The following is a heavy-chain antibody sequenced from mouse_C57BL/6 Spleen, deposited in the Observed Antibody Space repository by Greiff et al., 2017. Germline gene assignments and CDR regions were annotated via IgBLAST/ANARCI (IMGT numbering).Heavy chain of an antibody. J-gene: IGHJ4*01. CDR1: GYTFTSYW. CDR3: ARKGLYYDAMDY. CDR2: IDPSDSYT. D-gene: IGHD2-1*01. V-gene: IGHV1-69*01. Sequence: QVQLQQPGAELVMPGASVKLSCKASGYTFTSYWMHWVKQRPGQGLEWIGEIDPSDSYTNYNQKFKGKSTLTVDKSSSTAYMQLSSLTSEDSAVYYCARKGLYYDAMDYWGQGTSVTVSS.